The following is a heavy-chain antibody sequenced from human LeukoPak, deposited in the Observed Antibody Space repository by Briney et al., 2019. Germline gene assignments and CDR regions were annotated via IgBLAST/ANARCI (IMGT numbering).Heavy chain of an antibody. V-gene: IGHV4-34*01. CDR1: GGCVSGCY. CDR2: INHSGST. D-gene: IGHD6-13*01. Sequence: WQTLSLTCALYGGCVSGCYWSWIRQPAETGLEWIGEINHSGSTNYNPSLKSRVTISVDTSKNQFSLKLSSVTAADTAVYYCARKGSSSSWYYFDYWGQGTLVTVSS. CDR3: ARKGSSSSWYYFDY. J-gene: IGHJ4*02.